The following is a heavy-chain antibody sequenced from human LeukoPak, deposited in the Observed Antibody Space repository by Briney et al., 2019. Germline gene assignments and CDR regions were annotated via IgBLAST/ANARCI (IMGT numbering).Heavy chain of an antibody. V-gene: IGHV3-11*04. CDR1: GFTFSDYY. CDR3: AREGYSYGGNYYYYYMDV. CDR2: ISSSGSTI. D-gene: IGHD5-18*01. Sequence: GGSLRLSCAASGFTFSDYYMSWIRQAPGQGLEWVSYISSSGSTIYYADSVKGRFTISRDNAKNSLYLQMNSLGAEDTAVYYCAREGYSYGGNYYYYYMDVWGKGTTVIVSS. J-gene: IGHJ6*03.